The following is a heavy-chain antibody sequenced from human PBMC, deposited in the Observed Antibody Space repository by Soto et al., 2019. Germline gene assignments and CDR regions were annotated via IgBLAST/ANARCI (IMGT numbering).Heavy chain of an antibody. V-gene: IGHV1-69*01. CDR2: IIPIFGTA. Sequence: QVQLVQSGAEVKKPGSSVKVSCKASGGTFSSYAISWVRQAPGQGLEWMGGIIPIFGTANYAQKFQGRVTITADESTRTAYMELSSLGTEDTAVYYCAREGKEIVVPAAISPPYYGRDVWGDGST. CDR1: GGTFSSYA. D-gene: IGHD2-2*01. J-gene: IGHJ6*02. CDR3: AREGKEIVVPAAISPPYYGRDV.